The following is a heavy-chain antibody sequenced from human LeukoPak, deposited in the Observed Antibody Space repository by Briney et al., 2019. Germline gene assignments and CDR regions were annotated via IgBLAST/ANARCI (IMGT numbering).Heavy chain of an antibody. CDR2: LYTSGTT. CDR3: ARERSTSGYYLAY. J-gene: IGHJ4*02. Sequence: GGSLRLSCAVSGFSVSTKYMNWARQAPGKGLEWVSVLYTSGTTYYADSVKGRFSISRDSSDNTLYLQMNSLRVEDTGVYYCARERSTSGYYLAYWGQGTLVTVSS. V-gene: IGHV3-66*01. D-gene: IGHD5-12*01. CDR1: GFSVSTKY.